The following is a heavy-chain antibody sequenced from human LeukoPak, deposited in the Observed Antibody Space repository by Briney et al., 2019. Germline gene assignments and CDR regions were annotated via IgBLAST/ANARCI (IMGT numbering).Heavy chain of an antibody. D-gene: IGHD6-19*01. Sequence: GGSLRLSCAASGFTFSSYAMSWVRQAPGEGLGWVSAISGSGGSTYYADSVKVRFTISRDNSKNTQYLQMNSLRAEDTAVYYCAKDSETGSSGWFDYWGQGTLVTVSS. CDR1: GFTFSSYA. CDR2: ISGSGGST. V-gene: IGHV3-23*01. CDR3: AKDSETGSSGWFDY. J-gene: IGHJ4*02.